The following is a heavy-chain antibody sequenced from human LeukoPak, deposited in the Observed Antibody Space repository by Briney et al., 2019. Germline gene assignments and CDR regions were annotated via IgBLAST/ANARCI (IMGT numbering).Heavy chain of an antibody. Sequence: PSETLSLTCTVPGGSISSYYWSWIRQPPGKGLEWIGYIYYSGSTNYNPSLKSRVTISVDTSKNQFSLKLSSVTAADTAVCYCASLPYLRGDYWGQGTLVTVSS. CDR1: GGSISSYY. J-gene: IGHJ4*02. V-gene: IGHV4-59*01. CDR3: ASLPYLRGDY. D-gene: IGHD5/OR15-5a*01. CDR2: IYYSGST.